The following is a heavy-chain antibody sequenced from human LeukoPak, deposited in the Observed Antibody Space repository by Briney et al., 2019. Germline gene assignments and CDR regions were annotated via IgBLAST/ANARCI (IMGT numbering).Heavy chain of an antibody. J-gene: IGHJ5*02. D-gene: IGHD5-18*01. CDR2: IYYSGST. Sequence: SETLSLTCTVSGGSISSYYWSWIRQPPGKGLEWIGYIYYSGSTKYNPSLKSRVTISVDTSKNQFSLKLSSVTAADTAVYYCARRTAMISAWFDPWGQGTLVTVSS. CDR1: GGSISSYY. V-gene: IGHV4-59*01. CDR3: ARRTAMISAWFDP.